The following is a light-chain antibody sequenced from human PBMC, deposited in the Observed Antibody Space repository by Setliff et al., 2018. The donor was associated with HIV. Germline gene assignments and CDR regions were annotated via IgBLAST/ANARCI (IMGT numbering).Light chain of an antibody. J-gene: IGLJ1*01. Sequence: QSALTQPRSVSGSPGQSVTFSCTGSSSDVGTSNYVSWYQQHPGKAPKLMIYDVNRRPSGVPNRFSGSKSGNTAPLTISGLQAEDEADYYCCSYVGSYTYIFGTGTKVTVL. V-gene: IGLV2-11*01. CDR2: DVN. CDR1: SSDVGTSNY. CDR3: CSYVGSYTYI.